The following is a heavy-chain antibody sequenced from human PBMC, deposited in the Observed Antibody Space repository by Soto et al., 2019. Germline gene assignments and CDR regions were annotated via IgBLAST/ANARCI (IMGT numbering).Heavy chain of an antibody. Sequence: QVQLQQSGPGLVKPSQTLSLTCVISGDSVSSKTSGWSWIRQSPSRGLEWLGRTYYRSKWYIDYAVSVKSRISINPDISKNQFSLQLGSVTPEDTAVYYCVRGGLVAGGPLSWFDPWGQGTLVTVSS. CDR3: VRGGLVAGGPLSWFDP. CDR2: TYYRSKWYI. D-gene: IGHD6-19*01. J-gene: IGHJ5*02. V-gene: IGHV6-1*01. CDR1: GDSVSSKTSG.